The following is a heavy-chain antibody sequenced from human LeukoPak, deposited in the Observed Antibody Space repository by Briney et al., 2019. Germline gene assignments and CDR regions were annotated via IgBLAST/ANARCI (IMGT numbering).Heavy chain of an antibody. V-gene: IGHV4-59*01. D-gene: IGHD6-19*01. CDR1: GGTISSYY. J-gene: IGHJ4*02. Sequence: PSETLSLTCAVSGGTISSYYWNWIRQPPGKGLEWIGYIHDSGSTKYNPSLKSRVAISVDTSKSQFSLKLSSVTAADTAVYYCARGQTGIAVAGFWGQGTLVTVSS. CDR3: ARGQTGIAVAGF. CDR2: IHDSGST.